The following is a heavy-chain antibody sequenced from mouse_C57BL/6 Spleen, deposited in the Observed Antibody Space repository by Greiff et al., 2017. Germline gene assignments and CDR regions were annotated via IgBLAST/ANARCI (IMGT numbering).Heavy chain of an antibody. CDR1: GYTFTSYW. Sequence: VQLQQPGAELVKPGASVKLSCKASGYTFTSYWMHWVKQRPGQGLEWIGMIHPNSGSTNYNEKFKSKATLSVDKSSSTAYMQLSSLTSEDSAVYYCASEGITTVPFDYWGQGTTLTVSS. J-gene: IGHJ2*01. V-gene: IGHV1-64*01. CDR3: ASEGITTVPFDY. D-gene: IGHD1-1*01. CDR2: IHPNSGST.